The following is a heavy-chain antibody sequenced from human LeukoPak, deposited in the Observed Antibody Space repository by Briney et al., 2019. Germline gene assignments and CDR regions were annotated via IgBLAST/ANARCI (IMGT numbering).Heavy chain of an antibody. D-gene: IGHD6-13*01. Sequence: GRSLRLSCAASGFTFSDYYMTWIRQAPGKGLEWVSYISNSGSHTVYAESVRGRFTISRDNAKNSLSLQVNSLRADDTAVYYCARVGSIAAAGTPDYWGQGTLVTVSS. J-gene: IGHJ4*02. CDR2: ISNSGSHT. CDR3: ARVGSIAAAGTPDY. CDR1: GFTFSDYY. V-gene: IGHV3-11*06.